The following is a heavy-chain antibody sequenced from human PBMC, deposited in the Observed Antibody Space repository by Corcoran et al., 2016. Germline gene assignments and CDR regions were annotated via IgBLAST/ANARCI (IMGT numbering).Heavy chain of an antibody. Sequence: QLQLQESGPGLVKPSETLSLTCTVSGGSISSSSYYWGWIRQPPGKGLEWIGSIYYSGSTYYNPSLKSRVTISVDTSKNQFSLKLSSVTAADTAVYYCASTGIAAAAPDYWGQGTLVTVSS. D-gene: IGHD6-13*01. V-gene: IGHV4-39*01. CDR3: ASTGIAAAAPDY. CDR1: GGSISSSSYY. CDR2: IYYSGST. J-gene: IGHJ4*02.